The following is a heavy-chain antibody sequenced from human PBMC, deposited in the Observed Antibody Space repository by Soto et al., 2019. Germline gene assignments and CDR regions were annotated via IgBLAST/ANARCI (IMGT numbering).Heavy chain of an antibody. CDR3: ARDLIRDIVVVPAAIGGMDV. D-gene: IGHD2-2*02. Sequence: DVQLLESGGAMVQPGGSLRLSCAASGIRFSNYAMNWVRQGPGKGLEWVSALSGSGASAYYADAVKGRFTISRDNAKNSLYLQMNSLRAEDTAVYYCARDLIRDIVVVPAAIGGMDVWGQGTTVTVSS. CDR1: GIRFSNYA. J-gene: IGHJ6*02. V-gene: IGHV3-23*01. CDR2: LSGSGASA.